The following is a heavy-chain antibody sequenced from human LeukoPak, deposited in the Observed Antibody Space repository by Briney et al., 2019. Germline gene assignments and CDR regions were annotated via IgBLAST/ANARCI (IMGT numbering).Heavy chain of an antibody. CDR2: INPNSGGT. Sequence: ASVKVSCKASGYTFTSYDINWVRQAPGQGLEWMGWINPNSGGTNYAQKFQGRVTMTRDTSISTAYMELSRLRSDDTAVYYCAREVGDAAEYFQHWGQGTLVTVSS. J-gene: IGHJ1*01. CDR3: AREVGDAAEYFQH. V-gene: IGHV1-2*02. D-gene: IGHD2-21*02. CDR1: GYTFTSYD.